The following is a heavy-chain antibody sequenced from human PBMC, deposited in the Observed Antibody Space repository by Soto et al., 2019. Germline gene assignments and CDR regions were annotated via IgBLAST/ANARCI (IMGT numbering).Heavy chain of an antibody. V-gene: IGHV4-4*02. CDR1: GGSITSANW. J-gene: IGHJ5*02. CDR2: ISHSGIT. CDR3: ARVLRGWFDP. Sequence: PSETLSLTCAVSGGSITSANWWTWVRQPPGGGLEWIGEISHSGITNYKASLKSRVTMSVDKTKNDVSLKLTPVTAADTAVYYCARVLRGWFDPWGQGTPVTVSS.